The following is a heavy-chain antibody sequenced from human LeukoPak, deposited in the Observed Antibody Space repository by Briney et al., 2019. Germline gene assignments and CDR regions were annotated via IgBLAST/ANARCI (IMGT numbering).Heavy chain of an antibody. CDR3: ARVRSPKVDFWSGYSPDP. J-gene: IGHJ5*02. D-gene: IGHD3-3*01. CDR1: GFTFSSYW. CDR2: IKQDGSEK. V-gene: IGHV3-7*01. Sequence: GGSLRLSCAASGFTFSSYWMSWVRQAPGKGLEWVANIKQDGSEKYYVDSVKGRFTISRDNAKNSLYLQMNSLRAEDTAVYYCARVRSPKVDFWSGYSPDPWGQGTLVTVSS.